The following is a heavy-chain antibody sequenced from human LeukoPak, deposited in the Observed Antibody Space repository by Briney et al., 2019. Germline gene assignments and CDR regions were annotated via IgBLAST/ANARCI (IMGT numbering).Heavy chain of an antibody. Sequence: SGTLSLTCAVSGGSISSSNWWSWVRQPPGKGLEWIGEIYHSGSTNYNPSLKSRVTISVDTSKNQFSLKLSSVTAADTAVYYCARERRQLLWFGESRKPNWFDPWGQGTLVTVSS. CDR3: ARERRQLLWFGESRKPNWFDP. CDR2: IYHSGST. D-gene: IGHD3-10*01. V-gene: IGHV4-4*02. CDR1: GGSISSSNW. J-gene: IGHJ5*02.